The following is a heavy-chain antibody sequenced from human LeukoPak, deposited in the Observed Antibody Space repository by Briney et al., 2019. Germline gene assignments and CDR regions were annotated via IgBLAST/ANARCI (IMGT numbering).Heavy chain of an antibody. J-gene: IGHJ4*02. V-gene: IGHV4-39*07. D-gene: IGHD2-2*03. Sequence: PSETLSLTCTVSGGSISSSSYYWGWIRQPPGKGLEWIGSIYYSGSTNYNPSLKSRVLISVDKAENQFSLTLTSVTAADTARYFCARVRLDGYVKEFYFDSWGQGTRVTVSS. CDR2: IYYSGST. CDR1: GGSISSSSYY. CDR3: ARVRLDGYVKEFYFDS.